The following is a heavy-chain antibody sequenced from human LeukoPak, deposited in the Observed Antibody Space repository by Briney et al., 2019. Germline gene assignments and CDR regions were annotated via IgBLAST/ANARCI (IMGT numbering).Heavy chain of an antibody. CDR1: GFTFSRYG. J-gene: IGHJ4*02. CDR3: AKGSSGYHTLDY. D-gene: IGHD3-22*01. CDR2: IRYDGNNQ. V-gene: IGHV3-30*02. Sequence: PGGSLRLSCAASGFTFSRYGMLWVRQAHGKGLDGVAFIRYDGNNQYYADSGKGRFTISRDNSKNTFYLQMNSLRAEDTAVYYCAKGSSGYHTLDYWGQGTLVTVSS.